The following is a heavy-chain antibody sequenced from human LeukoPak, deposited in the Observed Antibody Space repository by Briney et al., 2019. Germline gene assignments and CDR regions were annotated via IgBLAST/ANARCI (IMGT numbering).Heavy chain of an antibody. CDR1: GFTFDDYD. Sequence: GGSLRLSCAASGFTFDDYDMNWIRLAPGKGLEWVSGLNWNGGSTGYAGSVKGRFTISRDNAKNSLYLQMNSLRAEDTALYYCARDLPQIEYWGQGTLVTVSS. CDR3: ARDLPQIEY. V-gene: IGHV3-20*04. J-gene: IGHJ4*02. D-gene: IGHD3-22*01. CDR2: LNWNGGST.